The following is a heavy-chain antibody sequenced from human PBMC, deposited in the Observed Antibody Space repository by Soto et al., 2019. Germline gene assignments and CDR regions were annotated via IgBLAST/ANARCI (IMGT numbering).Heavy chain of an antibody. V-gene: IGHV4-59*12. CDR3: ARVLHYYDSSGYPNWFDP. J-gene: IGHJ5*02. CDR2: IFYSGST. D-gene: IGHD3-22*01. CDR1: GGSISTYY. Sequence: PSETLSLTCTVSGGSISTYYWSWIRQPPGKGLEWIGYIFYSGSTSYNPSLKSRVTISVDRSKNQFSLKLSSVTAADTAVYYCARVLHYYDSSGYPNWFDPWGQGTLVTVSS.